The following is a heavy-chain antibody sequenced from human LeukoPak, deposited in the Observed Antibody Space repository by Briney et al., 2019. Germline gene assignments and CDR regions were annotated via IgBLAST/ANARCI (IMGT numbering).Heavy chain of an antibody. CDR3: AKGLRTFILSYYFDY. V-gene: IGHV3-30*02. J-gene: IGHJ4*02. CDR1: GFTFSSYG. CDR2: IRYDGSNT. D-gene: IGHD5/OR15-5a*01. Sequence: GGSLRLSCAASGFTFSSYGMHWVRQAPGKGLEWVAFIRYDGSNTYYADSVKGRFTISRDNSKNTLYLQINSLRAEDTAVYYCAKGLRTFILSYYFDYWGQGTLVTVSS.